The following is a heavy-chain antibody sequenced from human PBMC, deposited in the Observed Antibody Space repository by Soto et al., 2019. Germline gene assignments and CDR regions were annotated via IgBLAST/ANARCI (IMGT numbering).Heavy chain of an antibody. CDR2: ISYDGSNK. CDR3: AKVWDIVVVSPQNYCDY. J-gene: IGHJ4*02. Sequence: QVQLVESGGGVVQPGRSLRLSCAASGFTFSSYGMHWVRQAPGKGLEWVAVISYDGSNKYYADSVKGRFTISRDNSKNTLYLQMNSLRAEDTAVYYCAKVWDIVVVSPQNYCDYWGQGTLVTVSS. D-gene: IGHD2-15*01. CDR1: GFTFSSYG. V-gene: IGHV3-30*18.